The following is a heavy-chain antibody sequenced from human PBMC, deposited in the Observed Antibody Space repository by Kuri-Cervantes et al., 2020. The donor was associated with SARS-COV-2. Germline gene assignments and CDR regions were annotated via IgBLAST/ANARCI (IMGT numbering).Heavy chain of an antibody. V-gene: IGHV4-39*07. J-gene: IGHJ4*02. D-gene: IGHD2-2*01. CDR1: GGSISSGGYY. CDR2: IYYSGST. Sequence: SETLSLTCTVSGGSISSGGYYWSWIRQPPGQGLEWIGSIYYSGSTYYNPSLKSRVTISVDTSKNQFSLKLSSVPAADTAVYYCAREDLSVVVPAAFLDYWGQGTLVTVSS. CDR3: AREDLSVVVPAAFLDY.